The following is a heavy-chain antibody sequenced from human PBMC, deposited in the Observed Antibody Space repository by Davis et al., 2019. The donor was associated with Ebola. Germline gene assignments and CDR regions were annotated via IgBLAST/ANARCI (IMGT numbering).Heavy chain of an antibody. Sequence: SVKVSCKASGGTFSSYAISWVRQAPGQGLEWMGGIIPIFGTANYAQKFQGRVTITADESTSTAYMELSRLRSDDTAVYYCARCGGGVCYTGDYFDYWGQGTLVTVSS. V-gene: IGHV1-69*13. CDR2: IIPIFGTA. CDR1: GGTFSSYA. D-gene: IGHD2-8*02. CDR3: ARCGGGVCYTGDYFDY. J-gene: IGHJ4*02.